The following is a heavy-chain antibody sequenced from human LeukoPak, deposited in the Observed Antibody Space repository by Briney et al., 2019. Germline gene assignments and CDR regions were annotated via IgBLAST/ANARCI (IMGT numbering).Heavy chain of an antibody. CDR1: GGSISSYY. CDR3: ARDHRYCSGGSCSVRDGMDV. CDR2: IYYSGST. V-gene: IGHV4-59*01. D-gene: IGHD2-15*01. Sequence: PSETLSLTCTVSGGSISSYYWSWIRQPPGKGLEWIGYIYYSGSTNYNPSLKSRVTVSVDTSKNQFSLKLSSVTAADTAVYYCARDHRYCSGGSCSVRDGMDVWGQGTTVTVSS. J-gene: IGHJ6*02.